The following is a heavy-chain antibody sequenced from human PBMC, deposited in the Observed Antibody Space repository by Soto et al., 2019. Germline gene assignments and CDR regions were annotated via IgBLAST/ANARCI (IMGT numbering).Heavy chain of an antibody. CDR3: AAERSSDWNYPSGYYYYGMDV. D-gene: IGHD1-7*01. CDR2: IIVGSGNT. J-gene: IGHJ6*02. V-gene: IGHV1-58*02. Sequence: GGSVKVSCKASGYTFTSSGISWVRQAPGQGLEWIGWIIVGSGNTNYAQKFQERVTITRDMSTSTAYMELSSLRSEDTAVYYCAAERSSDWNYPSGYYYYGMDVWGQGTTVTVSS. CDR1: GYTFTSSG.